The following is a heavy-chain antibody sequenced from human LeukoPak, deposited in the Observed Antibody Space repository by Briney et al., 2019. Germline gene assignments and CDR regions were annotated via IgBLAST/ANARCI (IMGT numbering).Heavy chain of an antibody. J-gene: IGHJ6*03. CDR2: INPNSGDT. D-gene: IGHD1-1*01. CDR1: GYTFTGYY. CDR3: ARSTGLEGDYYYYYMDV. V-gene: IGHV1-2*02. Sequence: GASVKVSCKASGYTFTGYYMHWVRQAPGQGLEWMGWINPNSGDTNYAQKFQGRVTMTRNTSISTAYMELSSLRSEDTAVYYCARSTGLEGDYYYYYMDVWGKGTTVTVSS.